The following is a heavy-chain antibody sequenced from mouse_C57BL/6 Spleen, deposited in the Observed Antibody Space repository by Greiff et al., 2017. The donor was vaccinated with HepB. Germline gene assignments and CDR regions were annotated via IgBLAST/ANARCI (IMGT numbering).Heavy chain of an antibody. J-gene: IGHJ1*03. CDR3: ARSRDLYYDYDGYFDV. CDR2: INPNYGTT. CDR1: GYSFTDYN. V-gene: IGHV1-39*01. Sequence: EVKLQQSGPELVKPGASVKISCKASGYSFTDYNMNWVKQSNGKSLEWIGVINPNYGTTSYNQKFKGKATLTVDQSSSTAYMQLNSLTSEDSAVYYCARSRDLYYDYDGYFDVWGTGTTVTVSS. D-gene: IGHD2-4*01.